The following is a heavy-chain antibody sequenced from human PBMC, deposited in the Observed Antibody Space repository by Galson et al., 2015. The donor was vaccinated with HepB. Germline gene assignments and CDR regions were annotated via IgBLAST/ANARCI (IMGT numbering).Heavy chain of an antibody. V-gene: IGHV3-33*01. Sequence: SLRLSCAASGFTFNNYGTHWVRQAPGKGLEWVAVIWPDGNYQYYADSVKGRFTVSRDKSQNTVFLQMGSLRAEDTARYYCARGGSGWSVRFMDYWGQGTLVTVSS. CDR2: IWPDGNYQ. J-gene: IGHJ4*02. D-gene: IGHD3-16*01. CDR3: ARGGSGWSVRFMDY. CDR1: GFTFNNYG.